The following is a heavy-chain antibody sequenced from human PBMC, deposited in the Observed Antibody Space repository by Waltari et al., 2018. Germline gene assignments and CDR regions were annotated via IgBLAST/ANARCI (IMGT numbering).Heavy chain of an antibody. Sequence: EVQLVESGGGLVQPGGSLRLSCAASGFTFSSYSMHWVRQAPGKGLEWVSYISSSSSTIYYADAVKGRFTISRDNAKNSLYLQMNSLRAEDTAVYYCARYYYGSGSPFDDWGQGTLVTVSS. J-gene: IGHJ4*02. D-gene: IGHD3-10*01. CDR3: ARYYYGSGSPFDD. V-gene: IGHV3-48*04. CDR1: GFTFSSYS. CDR2: ISSSSSTI.